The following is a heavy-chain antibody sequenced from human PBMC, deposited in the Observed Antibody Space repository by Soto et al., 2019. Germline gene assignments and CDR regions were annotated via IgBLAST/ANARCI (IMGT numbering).Heavy chain of an antibody. CDR3: ARYSYAPYYFDY. CDR1: GGSISGSYYY. Sequence: SETLSLTCTVSGGSISGSYYYWGWIRQPQGKGLXWXGXXXYXGXTXYXXXXKSRVTISVDTSKNQFSLNLSSVTAADTAVYYCARYSYAPYYFDYWGQGTLVTVSS. CDR2: XXYXGXT. J-gene: IGHJ4*02. V-gene: IGHV4-61*05. D-gene: IGHD5-18*01.